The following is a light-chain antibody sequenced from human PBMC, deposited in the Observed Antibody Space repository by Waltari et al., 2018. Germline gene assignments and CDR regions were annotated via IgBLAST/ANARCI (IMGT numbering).Light chain of an antibody. Sequence: DIQLTQSPSFLSASVGDRVTITCRASQAISNYLAWYQQKPGTAPKLLIYDASTLQDGVPSRVSGSGSGTEFTLTITGLQAEDVATYYCQQLYTYPRTFGQGTKVAI. V-gene: IGKV1-9*01. CDR1: QAISNY. CDR2: DAS. CDR3: QQLYTYPRT. J-gene: IGKJ2*02.